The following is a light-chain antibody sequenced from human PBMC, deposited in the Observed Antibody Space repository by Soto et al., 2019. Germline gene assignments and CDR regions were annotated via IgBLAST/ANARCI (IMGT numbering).Light chain of an antibody. J-gene: IGLJ2*01. CDR3: SAYTSSSTHVV. CDR2: DVS. V-gene: IGLV2-14*01. Sequence: QYVLTQPASVSGSPGQSITISCTGTSSDVGGYNYVSWYQQHPGKAPKLMIYDVSNRPSGVSNRFSGSKSGNTASLTISGLQAEDGADYYCSAYTSSSTHVVFGGGTKVTVL. CDR1: SSDVGGYNY.